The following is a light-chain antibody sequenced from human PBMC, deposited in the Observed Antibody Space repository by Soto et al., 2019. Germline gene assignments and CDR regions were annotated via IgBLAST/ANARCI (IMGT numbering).Light chain of an antibody. CDR2: RNN. V-gene: IGLV1-47*01. CDR3: TAWDDTLRGPL. J-gene: IGLJ2*01. Sequence: QSVLTQPPSASGTPGQRVTISCSGSSSNIGSNYVYWYQQLPGTAPKLLIYRNNQRPSGVPDRFSGSKSGPSASLAISGVRSEDEAHYYCTAWDDTLRGPLFGGGTKVTVL. CDR1: SSNIGSNY.